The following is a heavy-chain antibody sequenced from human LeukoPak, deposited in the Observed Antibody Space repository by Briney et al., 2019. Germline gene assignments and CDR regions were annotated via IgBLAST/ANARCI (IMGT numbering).Heavy chain of an antibody. CDR1: GGSISSYY. V-gene: IGHV4-59*08. J-gene: IGHJ4*02. CDR2: IYYSGTT. Sequence: SETLSLTCTVSGGSISSYYWSWLRQPPAKGLEWIGNIYYSGTTNYNPSLKSRVTMSVDTSKNQFSLKLSSVTAADTAVYYCARHPTGYSTGWYVDWGQGTLVTVSS. D-gene: IGHD6-19*01. CDR3: ARHPTGYSTGWYVD.